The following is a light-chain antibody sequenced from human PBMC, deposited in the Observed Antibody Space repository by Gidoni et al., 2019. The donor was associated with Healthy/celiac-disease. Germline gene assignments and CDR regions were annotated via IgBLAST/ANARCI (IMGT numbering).Light chain of an antibody. V-gene: IGKV1-5*03. Sequence: DLQMTQSPSTLSASVGDRVTITCRASQSISSWLSWYQQKPGKAPKLLIYKASSLESGVPSRFSGSGSGTEFTLTISSLQPDDVATDYCQQYNSYSRTFGQGTKLEIK. J-gene: IGKJ2*01. CDR1: QSISSW. CDR3: QQYNSYSRT. CDR2: KAS.